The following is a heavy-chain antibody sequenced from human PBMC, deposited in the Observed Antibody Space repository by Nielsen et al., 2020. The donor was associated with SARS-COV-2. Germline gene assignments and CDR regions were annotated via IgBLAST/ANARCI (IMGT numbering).Heavy chain of an antibody. Sequence: ASVKVSCKASGYTFTSYAMHWVRQAPGQRLEWMGWTNAGNGNTKYSQKFQGRVTITRDTSASTAYMELSSLRSEDTAVYYCARETGGARYFDLLWWFDPWGQGTLVTVSS. CDR3: ARETGGARYFDLLWWFDP. V-gene: IGHV1-3*01. CDR2: TNAGNGNT. J-gene: IGHJ5*02. CDR1: GYTFTSYA. D-gene: IGHD3-9*01.